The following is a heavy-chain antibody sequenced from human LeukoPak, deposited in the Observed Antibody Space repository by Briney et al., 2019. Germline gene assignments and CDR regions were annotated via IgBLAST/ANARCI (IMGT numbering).Heavy chain of an antibody. CDR3: ARALLEEATEFDS. Sequence: GGSLRLSCVASGFTFNSFAMHWVRQAPGKGLEWVAVISDDGNNKYHANSVKGRFTISRDNSKNTLYLQMNSLKPGDTALYYCARALLEEATEFDSWGQGTLVTVSS. CDR2: ISDDGNNK. V-gene: IGHV3-30*04. D-gene: IGHD5-12*01. J-gene: IGHJ4*02. CDR1: GFTFNSFA.